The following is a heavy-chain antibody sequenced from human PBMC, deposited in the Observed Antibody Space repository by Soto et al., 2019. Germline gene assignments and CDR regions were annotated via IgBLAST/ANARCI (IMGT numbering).Heavy chain of an antibody. Sequence: QVRLQETGPGLVKPSQTLSLTCTVSGRSINSGDYYWSWIRQPPGKGLEWIGFIYYSGGTYHNPSLKSRLIMSIDTSKNQFFLRLTSVTAADTAVYYCASLDYGDRWFDPWGQGTLVTVSS. V-gene: IGHV4-30-4*01. CDR3: ASLDYGDRWFDP. CDR2: IYYSGGT. CDR1: GRSINSGDYY. D-gene: IGHD4-17*01. J-gene: IGHJ5*02.